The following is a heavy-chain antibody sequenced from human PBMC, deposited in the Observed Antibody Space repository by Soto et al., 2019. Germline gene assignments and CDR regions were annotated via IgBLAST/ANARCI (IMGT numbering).Heavy chain of an antibody. CDR2: IYYSGST. CDR1: GGSISSSSYY. CDR3: ARSFTDDFWSGYYQYYFDY. J-gene: IGHJ4*02. D-gene: IGHD3-3*01. Sequence: QLQLQESGPGLVKPSETLSLTCTVSGGSISSSSYYWGWIRQPPGKGLEWIGSIYYSGSTYYNPSLKSRVTTSVDTSKNQFSLKLSSVTAADTAVYYCARSFTDDFWSGYYQYYFDYWGQGTLVTVSS. V-gene: IGHV4-39*01.